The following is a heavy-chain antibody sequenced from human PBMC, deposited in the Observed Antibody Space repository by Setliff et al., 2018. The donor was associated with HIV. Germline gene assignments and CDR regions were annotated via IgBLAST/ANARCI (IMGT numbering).Heavy chain of an antibody. D-gene: IGHD5-12*01. CDR2: INHSGGT. CDR1: GRSFSDNS. V-gene: IGHV4-34*01. J-gene: IGHJ4*02. CDR3: VRKGWNVYEAFDS. Sequence: SETLSLTCAVYGRSFSDNSWNWIRQPPGKGLEWIGEINHSGGTNYNPSLKSRVTITAVTPKNQVSLNLTSVTAADTAVYYCVRKGWNVYEAFDSWGQGTLVTSPQ.